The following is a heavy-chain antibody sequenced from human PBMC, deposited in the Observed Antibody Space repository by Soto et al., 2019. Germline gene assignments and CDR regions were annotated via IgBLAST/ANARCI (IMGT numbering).Heavy chain of an antibody. CDR1: GGSMSRGGYY. CDR2: IYYSGCT. CDR3: ARGSRRDIAIVHDAIAL. J-gene: IGHJ4*03. Sequence: QVQLQESGPGLVKPSQTLSLTCTVSGGSMSRGGYYWSWIRQHPGKGLECVVYIYYSGCTYYNPSLESRGPISADTSKNPFSLKVKYVHAAETGVYYCARGSRRDIAIVHDAIALWGTGTLVTLSS. D-gene: IGHD5-18*01. V-gene: IGHV4-31*03.